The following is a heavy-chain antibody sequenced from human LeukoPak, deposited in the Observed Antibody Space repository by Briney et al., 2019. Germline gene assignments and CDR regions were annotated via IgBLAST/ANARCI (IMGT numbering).Heavy chain of an antibody. Sequence: GGSLRLSCAASGFTFSSYGMHWVRQAPGKGLEWVAVISYDGSNKYYADSVKGRFTISRDNSKNTLYLQMNSLRAEDTAVYYCANDRGGFDYWGQGTLVTVSS. CDR1: GFTFSSYG. J-gene: IGHJ4*02. D-gene: IGHD3-16*01. V-gene: IGHV3-30*18. CDR3: ANDRGGFDY. CDR2: ISYDGSNK.